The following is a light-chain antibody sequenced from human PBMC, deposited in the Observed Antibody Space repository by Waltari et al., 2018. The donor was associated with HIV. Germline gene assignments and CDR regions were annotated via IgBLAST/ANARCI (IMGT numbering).Light chain of an antibody. Sequence: DIKMTQSPPSLSASLGDRVTITCQASHDISHYLNWYQQKPGKAHKLLIYDASNLETGVPSRFSGSGSGTDFTFTISSLQSEDIATYYCQQYDNLPLTFGGGTKVESK. CDR2: DAS. CDR3: QQYDNLPLT. J-gene: IGKJ4*01. CDR1: HDISHY. V-gene: IGKV1-33*01.